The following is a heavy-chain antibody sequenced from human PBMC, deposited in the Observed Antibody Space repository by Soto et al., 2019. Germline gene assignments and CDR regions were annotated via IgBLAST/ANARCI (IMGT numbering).Heavy chain of an antibody. CDR1: GFTFSSYG. Sequence: PGGSLRLSCADSGFTFSSYGMHWVRQAPGKGLEWVAVISYDGSNKYYADSVKGRFTISRDNSKNTLYLQMNSLRAEDTAVYYCAKSDPVVVVAATDYWGQGTPVTVSS. J-gene: IGHJ4*02. CDR2: ISYDGSNK. D-gene: IGHD2-15*01. V-gene: IGHV3-30*18. CDR3: AKSDPVVVVAATDY.